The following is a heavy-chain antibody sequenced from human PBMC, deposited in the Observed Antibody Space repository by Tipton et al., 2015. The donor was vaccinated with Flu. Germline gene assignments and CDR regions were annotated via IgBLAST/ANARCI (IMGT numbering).Heavy chain of an antibody. D-gene: IGHD1-26*01. V-gene: IGHV4-59*01. CDR2: IYYSGST. CDR3: ARAGGLYAFDI. J-gene: IGHJ3*02. Sequence: LRLSCTVSGGSISSYYWSWIRQPPGKGLEWIGYIYYSGSTNYNPSLKSRVTISVDTSKNQFSLTLSSVTAADTAVYYCARAGGLYAFDIWGQGTMVTVSS. CDR1: GGSISSYY.